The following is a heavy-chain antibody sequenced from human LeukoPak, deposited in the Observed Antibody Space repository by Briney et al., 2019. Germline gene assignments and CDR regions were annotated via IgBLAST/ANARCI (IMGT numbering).Heavy chain of an antibody. V-gene: IGHV5-51*01. CDR1: GYSFTTNW. Sequence: GESLKISCKGSGYSFTTNWISWVRQMPGKGLEWMGIIYPGDSDTKYSPSFQGQVTISVDKSISTAYLQWSSLKASDTAMYYCARQPDYWGQGTLVTVSS. CDR3: ARQPDY. CDR2: IYPGDSDT. J-gene: IGHJ4*02.